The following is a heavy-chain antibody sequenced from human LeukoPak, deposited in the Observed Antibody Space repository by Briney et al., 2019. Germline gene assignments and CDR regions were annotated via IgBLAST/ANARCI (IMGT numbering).Heavy chain of an antibody. D-gene: IGHD3-9*01. V-gene: IGHV4-4*07. Sequence: SETLSLTCTVAGGSISSYYWNWIRQPAGKGLEWIGRIYNNGSTNYNPSLKSRVTMSVDTSKNQFSLKLSSVTAADTAVYYCARGDLLTGYFGYWGQGTLVTVSS. CDR2: IYNNGST. CDR3: ARGDLLTGYFGY. J-gene: IGHJ4*02. CDR1: GGSISSYY.